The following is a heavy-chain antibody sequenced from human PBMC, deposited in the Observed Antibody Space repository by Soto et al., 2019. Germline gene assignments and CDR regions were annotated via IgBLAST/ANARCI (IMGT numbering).Heavy chain of an antibody. Sequence: SETLSLTCTVSGGSISSSSYYWGWIRQPPGKGLEWIGSIYYSGSTYYNPSLKSRVTISVDTPKNQFCLKLSSVTAADTAVYYCARHRRDIVVVPAAAAAVGYYYYMDVWGKGTTVTVSS. CDR3: ARHRRDIVVVPAAAAAVGYYYYMDV. D-gene: IGHD2-2*01. V-gene: IGHV4-39*01. J-gene: IGHJ6*03. CDR2: IYYSGST. CDR1: GGSISSSSYY.